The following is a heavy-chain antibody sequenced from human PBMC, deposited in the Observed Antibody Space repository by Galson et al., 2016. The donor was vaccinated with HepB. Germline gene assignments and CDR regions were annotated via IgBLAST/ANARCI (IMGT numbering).Heavy chain of an antibody. D-gene: IGHD1-14*01. CDR1: GYTFTSYP. CDR2: INPGNGDT. V-gene: IGHV1-3*01. CDR3: ARVAGITSQNIRYPSFDY. Sequence: SVKVSCKASGYTFTSYPIHWVRQAPGQRLEWIGWINPGNGDTYYSQNFQGRVTINRDTSAGTVYMELSSLRSVDTAVYYCARVAGITSQNIRYPSFDYWGQGTLVTVSS. J-gene: IGHJ4*02.